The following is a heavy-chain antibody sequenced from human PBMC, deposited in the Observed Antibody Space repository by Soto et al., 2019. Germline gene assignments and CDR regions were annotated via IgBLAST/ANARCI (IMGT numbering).Heavy chain of an antibody. CDR2: IYYSGST. CDR3: AAQYCSSTSCYSPDDAFDI. V-gene: IGHV4-31*03. Sequence: SETLSLTCTVYGGSISSVVYYWSWIRQHPGKGLEWIGYIYYSGSTYYNPSLKSRVTISVDTSKNQFSLKLSSVTAADTAVYYCAAQYCSSTSCYSPDDAFDIWGQGTMVTVSS. J-gene: IGHJ3*02. CDR1: GGSISSVVYY. D-gene: IGHD2-2*01.